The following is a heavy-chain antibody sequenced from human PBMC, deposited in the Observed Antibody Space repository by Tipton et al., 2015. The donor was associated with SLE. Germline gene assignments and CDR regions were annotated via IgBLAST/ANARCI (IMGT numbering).Heavy chain of an antibody. CDR1: GGTFSSYA. J-gene: IGHJ4*02. D-gene: IGHD6-19*01. Sequence: QVQLVQSGAEVKKPGSSVKVSCKASGGTFSSYAISWVRQAPGQGLEWMGGIIPIFGTANYAQKFQGRVTITADESTSTAYMELSSLRSEDTAVYYCARVPPGRSSGWYFDLLGYWGQGTLVTVSS. CDR3: ARVPPGRSSGWYFDLLGY. V-gene: IGHV1-69*01. CDR2: IIPIFGTA.